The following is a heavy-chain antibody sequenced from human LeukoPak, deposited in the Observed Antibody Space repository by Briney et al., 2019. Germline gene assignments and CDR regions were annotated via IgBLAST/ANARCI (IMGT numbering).Heavy chain of an antibody. Sequence: SVKVSCKASGGTFSSYAISWVRQAPGQGLEWMGGIIPMFGTANYAQKFHDRVTITTDESTSTAYMELSSLRSEETAVYYCARGNKRISMVRGVSYYNYYYMDVWGKGTTVTVSS. D-gene: IGHD3-10*01. CDR2: IIPMFGTA. V-gene: IGHV1-69*05. CDR3: ARGNKRISMVRGVSYYNYYYMDV. CDR1: GGTFSSYA. J-gene: IGHJ6*03.